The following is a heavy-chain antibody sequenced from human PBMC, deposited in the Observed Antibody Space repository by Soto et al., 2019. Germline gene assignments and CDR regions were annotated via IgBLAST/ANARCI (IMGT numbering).Heavy chain of an antibody. J-gene: IGHJ4*02. V-gene: IGHV4-34*01. CDR1: GGSFSGYY. Sequence: TSETLSLTCAVYGGSFSGYYWSWIRQPPGKGLEWIGEINHSGSTNYNPSLKSRVTISVDTSKNQFSLKLSSVTAADTAVYYCARRSGVATITDYFDYWGQGTLVTVSS. D-gene: IGHD5-12*01. CDR2: INHSGST. CDR3: ARRSGVATITDYFDY.